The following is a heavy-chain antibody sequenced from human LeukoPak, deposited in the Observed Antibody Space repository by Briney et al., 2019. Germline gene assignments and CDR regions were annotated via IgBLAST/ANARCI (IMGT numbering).Heavy chain of an antibody. Sequence: GESLRLSCAASGFTFSSYWMSWVRQAPGKGLEWVANIKQDGSEKYYVDSVKGRFTISRDNAKNSLYLQMNSLRAEDTAVYYCARDRPYYDSSGYYYSYYFDYRGQGTLVTVSS. J-gene: IGHJ4*02. V-gene: IGHV3-7*01. D-gene: IGHD3-22*01. CDR1: GFTFSSYW. CDR2: IKQDGSEK. CDR3: ARDRPYYDSSGYYYSYYFDY.